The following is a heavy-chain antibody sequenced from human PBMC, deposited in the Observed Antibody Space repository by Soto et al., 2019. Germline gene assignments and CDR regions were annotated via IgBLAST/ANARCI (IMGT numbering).Heavy chain of an antibody. CDR3: VRGVDSSFDY. J-gene: IGHJ4*02. Sequence: PSQTLSLTFVISGDSVASNRSTWNCVSQSPSRGLEWLGRTYYRSKWKNDYALSVNSRITINPDTSKNQLSLQLSSVTPDDTAIYYCVRGVDSSFDYWGQGTLVTVSS. CDR2: TYYRSKWKN. V-gene: IGHV6-1*01. D-gene: IGHD6-13*01. CDR1: GDSVASNRST.